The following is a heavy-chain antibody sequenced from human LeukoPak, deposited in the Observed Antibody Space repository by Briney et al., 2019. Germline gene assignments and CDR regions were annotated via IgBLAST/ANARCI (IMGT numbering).Heavy chain of an antibody. Sequence: SETLSLTCTVSGGSISSSYYNWGWIRQPPGKGLEWIGEINHSGSTNYNPSLKSRVTISVDTSKNQFSLKLSSVTAADTAVYYCARMSITMVRGVSHIGWIHPHYYYMDVWGKGTTVTISS. CDR1: GGSISSSYYN. V-gene: IGHV4-39*07. CDR2: INHSGST. D-gene: IGHD3-10*01. CDR3: ARMSITMVRGVSHIGWIHPHYYYMDV. J-gene: IGHJ6*03.